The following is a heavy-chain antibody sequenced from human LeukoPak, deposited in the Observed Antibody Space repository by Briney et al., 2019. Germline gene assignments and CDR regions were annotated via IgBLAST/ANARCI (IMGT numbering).Heavy chain of an antibody. CDR3: AKRYYGSETYFALDI. V-gene: IGHV3-23*01. CDR1: GFTFSNYG. D-gene: IGHD3-10*01. CDR2: VTGGGTGT. Sequence: GGSLRLSCAASGFTFSNYGMYWVRQAPGEGLEWVSAVTGGGTGTYYADSVKGRFTISRDNSKNTLYLQMNSLRAEDTAVYFCAKRYYGSETYFALDIWGHGTVVTVSS. J-gene: IGHJ3*02.